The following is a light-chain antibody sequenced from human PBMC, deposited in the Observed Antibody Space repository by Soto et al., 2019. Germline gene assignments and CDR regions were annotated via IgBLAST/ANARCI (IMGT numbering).Light chain of an antibody. Sequence: EIVMTQSPATLSVSPGERATLYCRASQSVSSNLAWYKQKPGQAPRLLIYGASTRATGIPARFSGSGSGTDSTLTISRLEPEDFPVYYCHQYDTIVQTFGQGTKVDIK. J-gene: IGKJ1*01. CDR1: QSVSSN. V-gene: IGKV3D-15*01. CDR3: HQYDTIVQT. CDR2: GAS.